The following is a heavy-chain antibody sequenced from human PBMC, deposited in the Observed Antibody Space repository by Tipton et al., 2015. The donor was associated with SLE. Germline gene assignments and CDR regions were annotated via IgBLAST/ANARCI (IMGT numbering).Heavy chain of an antibody. D-gene: IGHD4-17*01. Sequence: SLRLSCAASGFTFSSYGMHWVRQAPGKGLEWVAVIWYDGSNKYYADSVKGRFTISRDNSKNTLYLQMNSLRAEDTAVYYCAKDRDTVTSICYYGMDVWGQGTTVAASS. CDR1: GFTFSSYG. CDR3: AKDRDTVTSICYYGMDV. V-gene: IGHV3-33*06. CDR2: IWYDGSNK. J-gene: IGHJ6*02.